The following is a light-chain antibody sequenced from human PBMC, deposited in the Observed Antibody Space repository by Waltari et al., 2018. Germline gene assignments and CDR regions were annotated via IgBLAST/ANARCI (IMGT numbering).Light chain of an antibody. CDR3: CSYAGSSWV. CDR1: SSDVGSYNL. Sequence: QSALTQPASVSGSPGQSITISCTGTSSDVGSYNLVSWYQQHPGKAPKLMIYEGSKRPSGGANRFSGSKSGNTASRTVSGLQAEDEADYYCCSYAGSSWVFGGGTKLTVL. V-gene: IGLV2-23*01. J-gene: IGLJ3*02. CDR2: EGS.